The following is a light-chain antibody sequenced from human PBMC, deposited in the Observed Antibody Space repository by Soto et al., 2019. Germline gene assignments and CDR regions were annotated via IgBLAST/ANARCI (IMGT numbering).Light chain of an antibody. V-gene: IGKV3-11*01. CDR2: DAS. J-gene: IGKJ4*01. CDR3: QQRSDWPPVT. Sequence: EIVLTQSPGTLSLSPGEGATLSCRASQAISTYLAWYQQKPGQAPSLLIYDASTRATGIPARFSGSGSGTDFTLTISSLEPEDFAVYYCQQRSDWPPVTFGGGTKVDI. CDR1: QAISTY.